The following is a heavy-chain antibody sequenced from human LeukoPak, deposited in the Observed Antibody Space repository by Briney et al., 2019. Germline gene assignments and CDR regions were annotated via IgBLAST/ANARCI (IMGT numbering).Heavy chain of an antibody. CDR1: GGSFSGYY. D-gene: IGHD3-22*01. V-gene: IGHV4-59*01. CDR3: ARAPNNYYDSSGPRSDAFDI. Sequence: SETLSLTCAVYGGSFSGYYWSWIRQPPGKGLEWIGYIYYSGSTNYNPSLKSRVTISVDTSKNQFSLKLSSVTAADTAVYYCARAPNNYYDSSGPRSDAFDIWGQGTMVTVSS. CDR2: IYYSGST. J-gene: IGHJ3*02.